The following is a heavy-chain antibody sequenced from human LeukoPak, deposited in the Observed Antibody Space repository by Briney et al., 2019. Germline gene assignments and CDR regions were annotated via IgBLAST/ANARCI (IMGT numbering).Heavy chain of an antibody. J-gene: IGHJ4*02. V-gene: IGHV4-59*12. CDR3: ARNGDRHIDY. CDR2: IYYSGST. D-gene: IGHD4-17*01. Sequence: SETLSLTCTVSGGSISSYYWSWIRQPPGKGLEWIGYIYYSGSTNYNPSLKSRVTISVDTSKNQFSLKLSSVTAADTAVYYCARNGDRHIDYWGQGTLVTVSS. CDR1: GGSISSYY.